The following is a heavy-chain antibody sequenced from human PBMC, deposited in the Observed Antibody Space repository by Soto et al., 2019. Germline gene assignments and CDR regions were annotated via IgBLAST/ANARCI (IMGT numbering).Heavy chain of an antibody. J-gene: IGHJ3*02. Sequence: PGGSLRLSCAASGFAFSSYAMSWVRQAPGKGPEWVSHISASGGTTYHADSVKGRITISRDKSKSTLYLQMNSLRADDTALYYCAKRVGVAAAGSTFDIWGQGTMVTVSS. D-gene: IGHD6-13*01. CDR3: AKRVGVAAAGSTFDI. CDR2: ISASGGTT. CDR1: GFAFSSYA. V-gene: IGHV3-23*01.